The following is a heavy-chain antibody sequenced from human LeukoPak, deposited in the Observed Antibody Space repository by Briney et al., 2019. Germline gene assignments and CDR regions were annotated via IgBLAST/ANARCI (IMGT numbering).Heavy chain of an antibody. J-gene: IGHJ4*02. CDR3: AKEGYPSGYFDY. D-gene: IGHD5-12*01. Sequence: GGSLRLSCAASGFTFNRFWMSWVRQAPGKGLEWVANIKQDGSEKYYVDSVKGRFTISRDNAKNSLYLQMNSLRAEDTAVYYCAKEGYPSGYFDYWGQGTLVTVSS. V-gene: IGHV3-7*01. CDR1: GFTFNRFW. CDR2: IKQDGSEK.